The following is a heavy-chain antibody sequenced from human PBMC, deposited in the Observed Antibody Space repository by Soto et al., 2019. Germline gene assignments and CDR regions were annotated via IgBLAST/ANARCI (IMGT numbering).Heavy chain of an antibody. J-gene: IGHJ6*04. CDR1: GDSFNDYY. D-gene: IGHD7-27*01. V-gene: IGHV1-2*04. CDR3: AGRGANLGSFTYYYFGMDV. Sequence: GASVKVSCKSSGDSFNDYYLHWVRQAPGQGLEWMGWINPNSGVTKYAQKFQGWVTMTRDTSMRTVYMELSRLRSDDTAVYYCAGRGANLGSFTYYYFGMDVWGEGTTVTVSS. CDR2: INPNSGVT.